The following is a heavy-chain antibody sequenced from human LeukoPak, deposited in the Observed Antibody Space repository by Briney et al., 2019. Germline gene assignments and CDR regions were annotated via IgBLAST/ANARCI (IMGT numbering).Heavy chain of an antibody. CDR2: ISGRGGST. Sequence: GGSLRLSCAASGFTFSSYAMSWVRQAPGKALEWVSAISGRGGSTNYADSVKGRFTISRDNSKNTLYLQMNSLRAEDTAVYHCAKNNDFWSGYSLDYWGQGTLVTVSS. J-gene: IGHJ4*02. V-gene: IGHV3-23*01. CDR1: GFTFSSYA. CDR3: AKNNDFWSGYSLDY. D-gene: IGHD3-3*01.